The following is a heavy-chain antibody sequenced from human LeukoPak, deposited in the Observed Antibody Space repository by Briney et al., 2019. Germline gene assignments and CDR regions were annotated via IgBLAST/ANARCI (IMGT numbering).Heavy chain of an antibody. Sequence: GESLKISCKGSGYSFTSYWIGWVRQMPGKGLEWMGIIYPGDSDTRYSPSFQGQVTISADKSISTAYLQWSSLKASDTAMYYCARRGIAAAGGAGNFDYWGQGTLVTVSS. V-gene: IGHV5-51*01. CDR1: GYSFTSYW. J-gene: IGHJ4*02. CDR3: ARRGIAAAGGAGNFDY. CDR2: IYPGDSDT. D-gene: IGHD6-13*01.